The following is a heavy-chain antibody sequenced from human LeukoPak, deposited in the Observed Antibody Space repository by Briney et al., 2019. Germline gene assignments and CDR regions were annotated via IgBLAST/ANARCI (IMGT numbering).Heavy chain of an antibody. D-gene: IGHD3-22*01. V-gene: IGHV4-30-4*01. CDR1: GGSISSGDYY. CDR2: IYYSGST. CDR3: ASMLLYYDSSGYHPEAFDI. Sequence: SETLSLTCTVSGGSISSGDYYWSWVRQPPGKGLEWIGYIYYSGSTYYNPSLKSRVTISVDTSKNQFSLKLSSVTAADTAVYYCASMLLYYDSSGYHPEAFDIWGQGTMVTVSS. J-gene: IGHJ3*02.